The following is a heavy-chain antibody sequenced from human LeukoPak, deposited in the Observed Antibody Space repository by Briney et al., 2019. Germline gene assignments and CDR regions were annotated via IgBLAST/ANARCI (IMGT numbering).Heavy chain of an antibody. D-gene: IGHD6-19*01. V-gene: IGHV3-23*01. CDR3: AKDPSSGWRGAFDI. CDR1: GFPFSTYW. J-gene: IGHJ3*02. CDR2: ISGSGGST. Sequence: GGSLRLSCAASGFPFSTYWMSWVRQAPGKGLEWVSAISGSGGSTYYADSVKGRFTISRDNSKNTLYLQMNSLRAEDTAVYYCAKDPSSGWRGAFDIWGQGTMVTVSS.